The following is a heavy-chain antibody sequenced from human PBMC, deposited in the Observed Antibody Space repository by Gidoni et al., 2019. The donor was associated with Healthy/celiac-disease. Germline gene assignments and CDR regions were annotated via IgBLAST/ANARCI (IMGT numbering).Heavy chain of an antibody. Sequence: EVQLVESGGGLVQPEGSLVLSCAASGFTFSRYWMVWFRQAPGKGLEGLANINQDGNVKNHMDSVKGRFTISRDNARNLLYLQMNSLTPVDTAMYYCARDGEWSNTTNYYDALDIWGQGTMVTVSS. CDR1: GFTFSRYW. J-gene: IGHJ3*02. D-gene: IGHD1-1*01. CDR2: INQDGNVK. CDR3: ARDGEWSNTTNYYDALDI. V-gene: IGHV3-7*01.